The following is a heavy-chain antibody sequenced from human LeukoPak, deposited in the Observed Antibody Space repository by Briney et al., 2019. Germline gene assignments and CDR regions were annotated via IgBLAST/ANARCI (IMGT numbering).Heavy chain of an antibody. J-gene: IGHJ5*02. Sequence: GGTLRLSCAASGFTFSSSGMSWVRQAPGKGLEWVSAISGSGSNTYYADSVKGRFTISRDNSKNTLYMQMNSLRAEDTAIYYCAEAWSGLFWFGEGSWGQGTLVTVSS. V-gene: IGHV3-23*01. CDR1: GFTFSSSG. D-gene: IGHD3-10*01. CDR2: ISGSGSNT. CDR3: AEAWSGLFWFGEGS.